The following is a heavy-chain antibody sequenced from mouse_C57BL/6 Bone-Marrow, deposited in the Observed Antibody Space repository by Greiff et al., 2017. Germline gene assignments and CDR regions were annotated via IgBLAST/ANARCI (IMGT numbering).Heavy chain of an antibody. V-gene: IGHV1-80*01. CDR2: IYPGDGDT. CDR1: GYAFSSYW. D-gene: IGHD1-2*01. CDR3: ARENLTTAYFDY. J-gene: IGHJ2*01. Sequence: QVQLQQSGAELVKPGASVKISCKASGYAFSSYWMNWVKQRPGTGLEWIGQIYPGDGDTNYNGKFKGKATLTADKSSSTAYMQLSSLTSEDSAVYFFARENLTTAYFDYWGQGTTLTVSS.